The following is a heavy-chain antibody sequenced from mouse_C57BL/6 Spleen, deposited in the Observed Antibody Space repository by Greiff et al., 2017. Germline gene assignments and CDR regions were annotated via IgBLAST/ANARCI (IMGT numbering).Heavy chain of an antibody. J-gene: IGHJ2*01. CDR1: GYAFSSSW. D-gene: IGHD1-1*01. CDR3: ARYYGPDY. Sequence: QVQLKESGPELVKPGASVKISCKASGYAFSSSWMNWVKQRPGKGLEWIGRIYPGDGDTNYNGKFKGKATLTADKSSSTAYMQLSSLTSEDSAVYFCARYYGPDYWGQGTTLTVSS. V-gene: IGHV1-82*01. CDR2: IYPGDGDT.